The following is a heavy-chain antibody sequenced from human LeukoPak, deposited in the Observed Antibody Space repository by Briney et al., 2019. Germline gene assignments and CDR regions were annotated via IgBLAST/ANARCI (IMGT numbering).Heavy chain of an antibody. V-gene: IGHV3-7*03. D-gene: IGHD6-19*01. CDR2: IKQDGSEK. CDR1: GFSFSNYW. J-gene: IGHJ4*02. CDR3: DGGTGWVSNLG. Sequence: GGSLRLSYAAAGFSFSNYWMHWVRQPPGKGLEWVANIKQDGSEKYYVDSVKGRFTISRDNAKNSLYLQMNSLRAEDTGVYYCDGGTGWVSNLGGGQGTLVIVSS.